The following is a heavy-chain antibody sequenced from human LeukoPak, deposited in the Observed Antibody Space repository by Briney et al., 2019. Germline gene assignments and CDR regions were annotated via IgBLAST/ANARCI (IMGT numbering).Heavy chain of an antibody. CDR2: ISGSGGNT. Sequence: GGSLRLSCAASGFTFSSFAMSWVRQAPGKGLEWVSGISGSGGNTYYADSVKGRFTISRDNFKNTVFLQLNSLRPEDTAVYYCAKHGDNVWGSFRFGLDYWGQGTLVTVSS. CDR1: GFTFSSFA. J-gene: IGHJ4*02. D-gene: IGHD3-16*02. CDR3: AKHGDNVWGSFRFGLDY. V-gene: IGHV3-23*01.